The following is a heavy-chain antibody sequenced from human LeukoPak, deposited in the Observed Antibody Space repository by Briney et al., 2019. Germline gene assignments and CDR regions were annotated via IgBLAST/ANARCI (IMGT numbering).Heavy chain of an antibody. V-gene: IGHV3-49*04. J-gene: IGHJ4*02. CDR1: GFTFGDCA. CDR2: IRSKAYGGTT. Sequence: GGSLRLSCTASGFTFGDCAMSWVRQAPGKGLEWVGFIRSKAYGGTTEYAASVKGRFTISRDDSKSIAYLQMNSLKTEDTAVYYCTLRLGELSPGTFDYWGQGTLVTVSS. D-gene: IGHD3-16*02. CDR3: TLRLGELSPGTFDY.